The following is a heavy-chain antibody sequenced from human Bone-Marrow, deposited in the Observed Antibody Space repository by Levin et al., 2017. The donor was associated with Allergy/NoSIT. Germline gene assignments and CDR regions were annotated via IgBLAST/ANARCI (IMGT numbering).Heavy chain of an antibody. D-gene: IGHD3-9*01. CDR2: ISSSSSYT. CDR3: ARDPEEHTLLRYCDY. CDR1: GFTFSDYY. Sequence: LSLTCAASGFTFSDYYMSWIRQAPGKGLECGSYISSSSSYTKYADSVKGRFTISRDNAKNSLYLQMNSLRAEDTAVYYCARDPEEHTLLRYCDYWGQGTLVTVSS. V-gene: IGHV3-11*05. J-gene: IGHJ4*02.